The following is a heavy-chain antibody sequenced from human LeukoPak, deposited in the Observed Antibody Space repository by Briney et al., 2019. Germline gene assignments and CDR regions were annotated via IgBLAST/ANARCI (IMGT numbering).Heavy chain of an antibody. V-gene: IGHV4-38-2*02. CDR2: TYHSGST. CDR1: GYSISSGYY. Sequence: SETLSLTCTVSGYSISSGYYWGWIRQPPGKGLEWIGSTYHSGSTYYNPSLKSRVTISVDTSKNQFSLKLSSVTAADTAVYYCARGPSSYYDYVWGSLNPRIVGFDYWGQGTLVTVSS. J-gene: IGHJ4*02. D-gene: IGHD3-16*01. CDR3: ARGPSSYYDYVWGSLNPRIVGFDY.